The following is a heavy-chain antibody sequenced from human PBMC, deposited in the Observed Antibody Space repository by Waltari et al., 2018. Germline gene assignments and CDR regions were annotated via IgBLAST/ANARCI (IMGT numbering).Heavy chain of an antibody. D-gene: IGHD7-27*01. V-gene: IGHV1-2*02. J-gene: IGHJ4*02. CDR2: FNPYSGGT. CDR3: AREFANWERLSYFDY. Sequence: QVQLVQSGAEVKKPGASVNVSCTASGYTFTGYYMHWVRQAPGQGLEWIGWFNPYSGGTNYAQKFQGRGTMTRDTSISTAYMELSRLRSDDTAVYDCAREFANWERLSYFDYWGQGPLVTVSS. CDR1: GYTFTGYY.